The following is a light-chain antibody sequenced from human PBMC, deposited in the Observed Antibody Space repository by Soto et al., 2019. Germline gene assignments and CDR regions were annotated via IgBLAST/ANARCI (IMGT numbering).Light chain of an antibody. Sequence: EIVLTQSQSTLSLSPGERATLSCRASQSLSSTYLAWYQQKPGQATRLIIYGASSRATGIPDRFSGSVSGTDFTLTISRLEPEDFAVYDCQQYGNSPQVTFGQGTRLDIK. V-gene: IGKV3-20*01. CDR2: GAS. CDR3: QQYGNSPQVT. J-gene: IGKJ5*01. CDR1: QSLSSTY.